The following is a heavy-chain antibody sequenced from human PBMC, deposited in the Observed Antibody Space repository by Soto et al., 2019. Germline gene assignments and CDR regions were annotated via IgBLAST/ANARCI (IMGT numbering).Heavy chain of an antibody. CDR2: IYYSGST. V-gene: IGHV4-59*12. J-gene: IGHJ4*02. D-gene: IGHD3-22*01. CDR3: ATVVWSYYDSSGYSDY. Sequence: SETLSLTCTVSGGSISSYYWSWIRQPPGKGLEWIGYIYYSGSTYYNPSLKSRVTISVDTSKNQFSLKLSSVTAADTAVYYCATVVWSYYDSSGYSDYWGQGTLVTVSS. CDR1: GGSISSYY.